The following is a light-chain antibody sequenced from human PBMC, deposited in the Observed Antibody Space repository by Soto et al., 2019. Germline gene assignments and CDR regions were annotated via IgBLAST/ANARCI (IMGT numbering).Light chain of an antibody. V-gene: IGKV1-5*01. CDR3: QQYTNYPWT. CDR1: QSISSW. CDR2: DVS. J-gene: IGKJ1*01. Sequence: DIQMTQSPPTLSASVGDRVTITCRASQSISSWLAWYQQRPGKAPNLLIYDVSSLESGVPSRFSGSGSGTEFTLTISSLQPDEFATYYCQQYTNYPWTVGQGTKVEIK.